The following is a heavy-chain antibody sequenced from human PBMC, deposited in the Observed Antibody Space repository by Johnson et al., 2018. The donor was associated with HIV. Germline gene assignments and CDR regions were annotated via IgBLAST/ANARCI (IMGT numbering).Heavy chain of an antibody. J-gene: IGHJ3*02. CDR1: GFTFSSYA. D-gene: IGHD3-9*01. CDR3: ARGDYDILTGDAFDI. V-gene: IGHV3-30-3*01. Sequence: QVQLVESGGGVVQPGRSLRLSCAASGFTFSSYAMHWVRQAPGKGLEWVAVISYDGSNTYYADSVKGRFTISRDNSKNTLYLQMNSLRAEATAVYYCARGDYDILTGDAFDIWGQGTMVTVSS. CDR2: ISYDGSNT.